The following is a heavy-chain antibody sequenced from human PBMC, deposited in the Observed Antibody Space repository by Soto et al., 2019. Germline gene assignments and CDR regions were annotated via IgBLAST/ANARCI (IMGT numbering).Heavy chain of an antibody. CDR1: GDSVSSNSVA. V-gene: IGHV6-1*01. CDR2: TCYRSKWYS. J-gene: IGHJ4*02. Sequence: KQSQTLSLPCAISGDSVSSNSVAWNWIRQSPSRGLEWLGRTCYRSKWYSDYALSVQSRITINPDASKNQFSLQLNSVTPEDTAVYYCARDHLYYFDSWGQGTLVTVSS. CDR3: ARDHLYYFDS.